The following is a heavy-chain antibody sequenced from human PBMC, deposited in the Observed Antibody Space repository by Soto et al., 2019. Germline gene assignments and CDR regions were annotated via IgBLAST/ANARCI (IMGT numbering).Heavy chain of an antibody. CDR3: ARDPSAVAPPLDY. CDR1: GFTFSNYA. Sequence: PGGSLRLSCAASGFTFSNYAMHWVRQAPGKGLEWVAVISYDGSNKYYADSVKGRFTISRDNSKNTLYLQMNSLRAEDTAVYYFARDPSAVAPPLDYWGQGTLVTVSS. J-gene: IGHJ4*02. CDR2: ISYDGSNK. D-gene: IGHD6-19*01. V-gene: IGHV3-30-3*01.